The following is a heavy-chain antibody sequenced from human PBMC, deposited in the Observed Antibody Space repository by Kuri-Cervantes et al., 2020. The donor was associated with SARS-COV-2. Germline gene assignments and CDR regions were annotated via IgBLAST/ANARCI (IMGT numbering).Heavy chain of an antibody. CDR3: AKDLESQQLVRGLVYYYYYMGV. CDR1: GFTFGNYW. D-gene: IGHD6-13*01. J-gene: IGHJ6*03. Sequence: GGSLRLSCAASGFTFGNYWMHWVRQAPGKGLVWVSRFMSDGTSPSYADSVRGRFTISRDNAKNTLYLQMNGLRADDTAVYYCAKDLESQQLVRGLVYYYYYMGVWGKGTTVTVSS. V-gene: IGHV3-74*01. CDR2: FMSDGTSP.